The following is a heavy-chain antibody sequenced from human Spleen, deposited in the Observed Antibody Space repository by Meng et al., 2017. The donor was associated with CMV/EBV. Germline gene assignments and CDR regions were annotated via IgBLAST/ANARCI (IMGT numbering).Heavy chain of an antibody. CDR1: GFTFSSYE. D-gene: IGHD2-2*01. Sequence: GESLKISCAASGFTFSSYEMNWVRQAPGKGLEWVSYISSSGSTIYSADSVKGRFTISRDNAKNSLYLQMNSLRAEDTAVYYCTRSGDGYQLLRYRMDVWGQGTTVTVSS. CDR3: TRSGDGYQLLRYRMDV. CDR2: ISSSGSTI. V-gene: IGHV3-48*03. J-gene: IGHJ6*02.